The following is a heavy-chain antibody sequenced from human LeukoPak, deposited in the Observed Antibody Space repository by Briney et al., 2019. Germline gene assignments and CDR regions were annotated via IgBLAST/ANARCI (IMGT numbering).Heavy chain of an antibody. CDR1: GFNFGNYA. V-gene: IGHV3-49*04. CDR3: TREVDGTSAY. CDR2: IRSKASGGAI. J-gene: IGHJ4*02. Sequence: GGSLRLSCTASGFNFGNYAMSWVRQAPGKGLEWLGFIRSKASGGAIEYDPSVDGRYTISRDDSKSIAYLQMTSLKTEDTATYFCTREVDGTSAYWGQGTLVTVSS. D-gene: IGHD1-1*01.